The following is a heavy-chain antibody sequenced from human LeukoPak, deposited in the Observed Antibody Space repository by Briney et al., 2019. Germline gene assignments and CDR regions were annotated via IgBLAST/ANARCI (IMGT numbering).Heavy chain of an antibody. J-gene: IGHJ4*02. V-gene: IGHV4-34*01. CDR2: INHSGST. CDR3: ARGRNRYYYDSSGPWDY. D-gene: IGHD3-22*01. CDR1: GFTFSSYW. Sequence: PGGSLRLSCAASGFTFSSYWMSWIRQPPGKGLEWIGEINHSGSTNYNPSLKSRVTISVDTSKNQFSLKLSSVTAADTAVYYCARGRNRYYYDSSGPWDYWGQGTLVTVSS.